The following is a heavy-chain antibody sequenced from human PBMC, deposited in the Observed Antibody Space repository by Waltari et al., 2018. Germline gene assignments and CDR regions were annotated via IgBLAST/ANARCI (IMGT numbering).Heavy chain of an antibody. CDR2: IKQDGSEK. D-gene: IGHD6-19*01. CDR3: ARDQSRIAVAGTDYYYYYMDV. V-gene: IGHV3-7*01. J-gene: IGHJ6*03. Sequence: EVQLVESGGGLVQPGGSLRLSCAASGFTFSSYWMSWVRQAPGKGLEWVANIKQDGSEKYYVDSVKGRFTISRDNAKNSLYLQMNSLRAEDTAVYYCARDQSRIAVAGTDYYYYYMDVWGKGTTVTVSS. CDR1: GFTFSSYW.